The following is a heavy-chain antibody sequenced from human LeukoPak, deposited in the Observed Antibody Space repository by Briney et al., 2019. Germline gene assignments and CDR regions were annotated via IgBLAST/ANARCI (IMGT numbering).Heavy chain of an antibody. CDR1: GFTFSSYA. J-gene: IGHJ4*02. Sequence: GGSLRLSCAASGFTFSSYAMHWVRQAPGKGLEWVAVISYDGINKYYADSVKGRFTISRDNSKNTLYLQMNSLRTEDTAVYYCARAGCSSTDCRLDDWGQGTLVSVSS. D-gene: IGHD2-2*01. CDR3: ARAGCSSTDCRLDD. V-gene: IGHV3-30*04. CDR2: ISYDGINK.